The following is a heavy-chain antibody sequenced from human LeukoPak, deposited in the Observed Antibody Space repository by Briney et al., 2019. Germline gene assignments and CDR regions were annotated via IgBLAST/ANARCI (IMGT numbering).Heavy chain of an antibody. CDR2: ISYDGSNK. D-gene: IGHD5-24*01. V-gene: IGHV3-30*18. CDR3: AKEKTRWLQYWYYFDY. CDR1: GFTFSSYG. Sequence: GRSLRLSCAASGFTFSSYGMHWVRQAPGKGLEWVAVISYDGSNKYYADSVKGRFTISRDNSKNTLYLQMNSLRAEDTAVYYCAKEKTRWLQYWYYFDYWGQGTLVTVSS. J-gene: IGHJ4*02.